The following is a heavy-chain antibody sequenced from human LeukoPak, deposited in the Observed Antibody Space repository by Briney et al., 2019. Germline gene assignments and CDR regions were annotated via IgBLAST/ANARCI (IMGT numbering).Heavy chain of an antibody. V-gene: IGHV3-7*01. CDR1: GFTFSSYW. Sequence: PGGSLRLSCAASGFTFSSYWMSWVRQAPGKGLEWVANIKQDGSEKYYVDSVKGRFTISRDNAKNSLYLQMNSLRAEDTAVYYCARGRFWSGSHYYYYYYMDVWGKGTTVTVSS. CDR3: ARGRFWSGSHYYYYYYMDV. CDR2: IKQDGSEK. D-gene: IGHD3-3*01. J-gene: IGHJ6*03.